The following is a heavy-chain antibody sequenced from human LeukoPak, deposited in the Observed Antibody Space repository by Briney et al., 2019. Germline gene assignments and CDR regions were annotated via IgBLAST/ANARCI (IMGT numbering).Heavy chain of an antibody. CDR2: ISSSSTII. D-gene: IGHD3-16*01. V-gene: IGHV3-48*02. CDR1: GFTFSSYS. CDR3: ARVRLGLRLRESLGTFDI. J-gene: IGHJ3*02. Sequence: PGGSLRLSCVASGFTFSSYSMNWVRQAPGKGLEWVSHISSSSTIIYYGDSVTGRFTTSRDNAKNSLYLQMNRLRDEDTAVYYCARVRLGLRLRESLGTFDIWGQGTMVTVSS.